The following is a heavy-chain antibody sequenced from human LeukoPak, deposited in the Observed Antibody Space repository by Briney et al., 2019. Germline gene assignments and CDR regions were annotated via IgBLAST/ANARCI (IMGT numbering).Heavy chain of an antibody. V-gene: IGHV1-8*01. D-gene: IGHD6-19*01. Sequence: GASVKVSCKASGYTFTSYDINWVRQATGQGLEWMGWMNPNSGNTGYAQKFQGRVTMTRNTSISTAYMELSSLRSEDTAVYYCAALREQWLANFDYWGQGTLVTVSS. J-gene: IGHJ4*02. CDR2: MNPNSGNT. CDR1: GYTFTSYD. CDR3: AALREQWLANFDY.